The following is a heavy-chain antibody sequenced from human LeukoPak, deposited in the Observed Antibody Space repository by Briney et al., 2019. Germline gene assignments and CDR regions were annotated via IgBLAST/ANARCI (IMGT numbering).Heavy chain of an antibody. CDR2: ISSSSSYI. D-gene: IGHD4-23*01. CDR1: GFTFSSYS. J-gene: IGHJ4*02. V-gene: IGHV3-21*04. Sequence: AGGSLRLSCAASGFTFSSYSMNWVRQAPGKGLEWVSSISSSSSYIYYADSVKGRFTISRDNAKNSLYLQMSSLRAEDTAVYYCARDPRSYGGNSPSWDYWGQGTLVTVSS. CDR3: ARDPRSYGGNSPSWDY.